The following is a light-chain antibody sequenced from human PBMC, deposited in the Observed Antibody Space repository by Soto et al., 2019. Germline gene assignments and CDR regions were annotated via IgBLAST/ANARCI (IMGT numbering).Light chain of an antibody. CDR1: QSVSSNY. V-gene: IGKV3-20*01. CDR3: QQYVSSPFT. CDR2: GAS. Sequence: EIVLTQSPGTLSLSPGERPTLSCRASQSVSSNYLAWYQLKPGQPPRLLIYGASSRATGIPDRFSGSGSGTHFTLTISGLEPEDFALYYCQQYVSSPFTFGQGTRLEIK. J-gene: IGKJ2*01.